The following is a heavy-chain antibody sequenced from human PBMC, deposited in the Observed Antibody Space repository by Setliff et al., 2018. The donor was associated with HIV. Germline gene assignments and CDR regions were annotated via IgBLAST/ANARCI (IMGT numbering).Heavy chain of an antibody. CDR1: GYTFTTYH. D-gene: IGHD2-2*01. CDR2: INPNSGGT. CDR3: ARGELGYCSITSCYAGWFDP. Sequence: ASVKVSCKASGYTFTTYHISWVRQAPGQGLEWMGWINPNSGGTSYALKFQARVTITRDTSISTAYMELSRLRSDDTAVYYCARGELGYCSITSCYAGWFDPWGLGTLVTVSS. V-gene: IGHV1-2*02. J-gene: IGHJ5*02.